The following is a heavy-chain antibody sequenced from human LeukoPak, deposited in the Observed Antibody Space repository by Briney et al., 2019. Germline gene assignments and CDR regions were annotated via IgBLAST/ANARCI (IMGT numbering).Heavy chain of an antibody. J-gene: IGHJ4*02. V-gene: IGHV3-23*01. D-gene: IGHD7-27*01. Sequence: GGSLRLSCAASGFTFSNHGMNWVRQAPGKGLEWLSGVSPPGGGTYYADSVKGRFTISRDDSKNTLSLQTNSLRVEDTATYYCARDLAWGAFDYWGQGTLVTVSS. CDR1: GFTFSNHG. CDR3: ARDLAWGAFDY. CDR2: VSPPGGGT.